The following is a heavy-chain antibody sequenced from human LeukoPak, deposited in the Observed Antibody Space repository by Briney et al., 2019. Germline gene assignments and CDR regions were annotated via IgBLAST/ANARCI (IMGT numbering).Heavy chain of an antibody. Sequence: GGSLRLSCAASGFTVSSNYMSWVRQAPGKGLEWVSVIYSGGSTYYADSVKGRFTISRDNAKNSLYLQMNSLRPEDTALYYCAKDLYGGSSDAFDIWGQGTMVTVSS. J-gene: IGHJ3*02. CDR2: IYSGGST. V-gene: IGHV3-53*05. D-gene: IGHD4-23*01. CDR1: GFTVSSNY. CDR3: AKDLYGGSSDAFDI.